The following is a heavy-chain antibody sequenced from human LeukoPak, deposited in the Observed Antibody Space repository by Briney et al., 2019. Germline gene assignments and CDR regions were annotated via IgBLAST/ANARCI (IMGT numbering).Heavy chain of an antibody. J-gene: IGHJ4*02. CDR2: IWYDGSNK. Sequence: PGRSLRLSCAASGFTFSSYGMHWVRQAPGKGLEWLADIWYDGSNKYYADSVKGRFTISRDNSKNTLYLQMNSLRAEDTAVYYCARGISYYDSSGYPDYWGQGTLVTVSS. CDR1: GFTFSSYG. D-gene: IGHD3-22*01. V-gene: IGHV3-33*01. CDR3: ARGISYYDSSGYPDY.